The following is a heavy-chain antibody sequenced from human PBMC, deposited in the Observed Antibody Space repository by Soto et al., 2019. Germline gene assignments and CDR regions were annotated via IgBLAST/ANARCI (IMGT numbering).Heavy chain of an antibody. Sequence: GGSLRLSCAASGFTFSSYSMNWVRQAPGKGLEWVSYISSSSGTIYYADSVKGRFTISRDNAKNSLYLQMNSLRDEDTAVYYCARDSGKYGSPKEFDYWGQGTLVTVSS. CDR1: GFTFSSYS. CDR2: ISSSSGTI. V-gene: IGHV3-48*02. J-gene: IGHJ4*02. CDR3: ARDSGKYGSPKEFDY. D-gene: IGHD3-10*01.